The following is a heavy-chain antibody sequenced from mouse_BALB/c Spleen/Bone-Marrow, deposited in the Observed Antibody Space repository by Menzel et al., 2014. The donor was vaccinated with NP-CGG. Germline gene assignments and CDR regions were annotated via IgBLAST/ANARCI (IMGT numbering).Heavy chain of an antibody. Sequence: EVQGVESGGGLVQPGGSLKLSCATSGFTFRGYYMYWVRQTPEKRLEWVAYIRNGGGSTYYPYTVKGRFTISRDNAKNTLYLQMSRLKSEDTAMYYCARQGTLDYWGQGTSVTVSS. CDR1: GFTFRGYY. V-gene: IGHV5-12*02. CDR3: ARQGTLDY. CDR2: IRNGGGST. J-gene: IGHJ4*01.